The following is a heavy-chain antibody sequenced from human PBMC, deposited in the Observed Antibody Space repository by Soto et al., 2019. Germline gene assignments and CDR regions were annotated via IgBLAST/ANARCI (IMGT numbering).Heavy chain of an antibody. CDR2: IYYSGST. CDR3: ATIYPVTMIVVVPIDY. CDR1: GGSISSSSYY. D-gene: IGHD3-22*01. Sequence: SETLSLTCTVSGGSISSSSYYWGWIRQPPGKGLEWIGSIYYSGSTYYNPSLKSRVTISVDTSKNQFSLKLSSVTAADTAVYYCATIYPVTMIVVVPIDYWGQGTLVTGSS. J-gene: IGHJ4*02. V-gene: IGHV4-39*01.